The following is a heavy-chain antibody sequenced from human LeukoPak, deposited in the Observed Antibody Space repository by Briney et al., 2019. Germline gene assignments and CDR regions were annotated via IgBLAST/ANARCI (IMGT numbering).Heavy chain of an antibody. CDR1: GFTFSSYE. D-gene: IGHD2-2*01. CDR3: AKAVVIVPTATPFDY. CDR2: ISGRGANT. J-gene: IGHJ4*02. V-gene: IGHV3-23*01. Sequence: PGGSLRLSCAASGFTFSSYEMSWVRQAPGKGLEWVSAISGRGANTYYADSVKGRFTISRDNSKNTLYMQMNSLRAEDTAVYYCAKAVVIVPTATPFDYWGQGTLVTVSS.